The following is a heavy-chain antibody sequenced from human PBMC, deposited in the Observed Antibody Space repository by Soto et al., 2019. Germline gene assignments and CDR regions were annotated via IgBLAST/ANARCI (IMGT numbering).Heavy chain of an antibody. V-gene: IGHV3-23*01. D-gene: IGHD3-3*01. Sequence: GGSLRLSCAASGFTFSSYAMSWVRQAPGKGLEWVSTIYSSGGSTYYADSVKGRFTVSRDNSKNTLYLQMDTLRADDTAIYYFAKNDYGFWSAIDYWGQGTLVTVS. CDR3: AKNDYGFWSAIDY. CDR1: GFTFSSYA. CDR2: IYSSGGST. J-gene: IGHJ4*02.